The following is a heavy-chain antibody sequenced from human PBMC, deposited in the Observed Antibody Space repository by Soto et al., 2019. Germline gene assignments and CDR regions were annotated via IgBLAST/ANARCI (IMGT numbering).Heavy chain of an antibody. V-gene: IGHV1-18*01. CDR3: ARDAPPPELRFLEWHNYDYNGMDV. CDR1: GYSFTAYG. Sequence: QVQVVQSGDEVKETGASVRVSCKTSGYSFTAYGISWVRQAPGQGLEWMGWISCYNGKTKYAQKVQGRVTMTTDTSTGKAYREVRSLRSDDTAIYYCARDAPPPELRFLEWHNYDYNGMDVWGQGTTVTVSS. D-gene: IGHD3-3*01. J-gene: IGHJ6*02. CDR2: ISCYNGKT.